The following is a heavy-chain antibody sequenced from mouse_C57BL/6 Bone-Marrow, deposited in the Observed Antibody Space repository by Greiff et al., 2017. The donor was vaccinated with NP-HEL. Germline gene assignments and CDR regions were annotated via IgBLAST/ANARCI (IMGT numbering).Heavy chain of an antibody. Sequence: VQRVESGAELVKPGASVKMSCKASGYTFTSYWITWVKQRPGQGLEWIGDIYPGSGSTNYNEKFKSKATLTVDTSSSTAYMQLSSLTSEDSAVYYCARYPFVWGTGTTVTVSS. J-gene: IGHJ1*03. CDR2: IYPGSGST. V-gene: IGHV1-55*01. CDR1: GYTFTSYW. CDR3: ARYPFV.